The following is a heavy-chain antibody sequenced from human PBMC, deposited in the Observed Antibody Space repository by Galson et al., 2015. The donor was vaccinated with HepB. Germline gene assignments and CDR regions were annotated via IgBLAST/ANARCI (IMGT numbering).Heavy chain of an antibody. CDR3: AKDFSQQQHQPIAVAGTFGY. Sequence: SLRLSCAASGFTFSSYAMSWVRQAPGKGLEWVSAISGSGGSTYHADSVKGRFTISRDNSKNTLYLQMNSLRAEDTAVYYCAKDFSQQQHQPIAVAGTFGYWGQGTLVTVSS. J-gene: IGHJ4*02. V-gene: IGHV3-23*01. CDR2: ISGSGGST. D-gene: IGHD6-19*01. CDR1: GFTFSSYA.